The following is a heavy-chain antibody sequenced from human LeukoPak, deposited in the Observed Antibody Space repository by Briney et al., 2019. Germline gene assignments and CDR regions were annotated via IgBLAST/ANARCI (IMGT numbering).Heavy chain of an antibody. V-gene: IGHV4-59*01. J-gene: IGHJ4*02. CDR2: IYYSGST. CDR1: GGSISSYY. D-gene: IGHD1-26*01. Sequence: SETLSLTCTVSGGSISSYYWSWIRRPPGKGLEWIGYIYYSGSTNYNPSLKSRVTISVDTSKNQFSLKLSSVTAADTAVYYCARDQEGANDYWGQGTLVTVAS. CDR3: ARDQEGANDY.